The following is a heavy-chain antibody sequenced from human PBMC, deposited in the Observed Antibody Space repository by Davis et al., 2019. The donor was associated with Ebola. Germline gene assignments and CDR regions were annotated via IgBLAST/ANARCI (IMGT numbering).Heavy chain of an antibody. V-gene: IGHV3-74*01. CDR3: ASSVWPHTLAH. J-gene: IGHJ4*02. CDR2: INPDGTNV. D-gene: IGHD6-19*01. Sequence: PGGSLSLSCAASGFPFSDYWMHWVRHSPSRGPEWVSRINPDGTNVGYADFVKGRFTISRDNTKNTLYVQMKSLGADDTALYYCASSVWPHTLAHWGPGTPVTV. CDR1: GFPFSDYW.